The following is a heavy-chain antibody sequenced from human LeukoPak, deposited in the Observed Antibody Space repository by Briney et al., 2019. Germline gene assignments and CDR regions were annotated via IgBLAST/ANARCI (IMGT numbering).Heavy chain of an antibody. J-gene: IGHJ4*02. CDR2: IYTSGST. D-gene: IGHD1-26*01. Sequence: PSETLSLTCTVSGGSLSSGSYYWSWIRQPAGKGLEWIGRIYTSGSTNYNPSLKSRVTISVDTSKNQFSLKLSSVTAADTAVYYCARDRQLRQFDYWGQGTLVTVSS. CDR3: ARDRQLRQFDY. CDR1: GGSLSSGSYY. V-gene: IGHV4-61*02.